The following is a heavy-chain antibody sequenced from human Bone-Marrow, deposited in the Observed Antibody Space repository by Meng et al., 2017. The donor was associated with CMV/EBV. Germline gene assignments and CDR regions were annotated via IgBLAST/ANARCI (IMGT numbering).Heavy chain of an antibody. J-gene: IGHJ4*02. V-gene: IGHV3-23*01. CDR1: GFTFSSYY. CDR2: ISGSGGST. D-gene: IGHD6-13*01. CDR3: AKLLSIAAPIGDYYFDY. Sequence: GGSLRLSCAASGFTFSSYYMNWVRQAPGKGLEWVSAISGSGGSTYYADSVKGRFTISRDNSKNTLYLQMNSLRAEDTAVYYCAKLLSIAAPIGDYYFDYWGQGTLVTVSS.